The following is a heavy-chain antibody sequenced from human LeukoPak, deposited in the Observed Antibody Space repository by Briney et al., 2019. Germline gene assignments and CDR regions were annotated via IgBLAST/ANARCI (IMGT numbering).Heavy chain of an antibody. CDR2: IYSGGSI. J-gene: IGHJ3*02. CDR3: ARASRVTTRLDAFDI. V-gene: IGHV3-53*01. D-gene: IGHD2-21*02. CDR1: GFTFSGYW. Sequence: GGSLRLSCAASGFTFSGYWMNWVRQAPGRGLDWVSTIYSGGSIYYADSVKGRFTISRDNSKNTLYLQMNSLRVEDTAVYYCARASRVTTRLDAFDIWGQGTMVTVSS.